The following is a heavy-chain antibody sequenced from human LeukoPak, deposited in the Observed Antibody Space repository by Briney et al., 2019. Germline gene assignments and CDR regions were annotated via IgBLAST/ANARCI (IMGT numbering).Heavy chain of an antibody. V-gene: IGHV3-30-3*01. CDR2: ISYDGSNK. D-gene: IGHD4-17*01. Sequence: GRSLGLSCAASGFTFSSYAMHWVRQAPGKGLEWVAVISYDGSNKYYADSVKGRFTISRDNSKNTLYLQMNSLRAEDTAVYYCARGGDYLDYWGQGTLVTVSS. CDR3: ARGGDYLDY. J-gene: IGHJ4*02. CDR1: GFTFSSYA.